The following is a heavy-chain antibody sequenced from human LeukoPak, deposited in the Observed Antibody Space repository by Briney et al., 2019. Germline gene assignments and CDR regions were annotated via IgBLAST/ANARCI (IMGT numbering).Heavy chain of an antibody. CDR2: IDNRGHVI. D-gene: IGHD4/OR15-4a*01. Sequence: GGSLRLSCVDFTFAFSSNNMNWVRQAPGKGLEWLSFIDNRGHVIEYADSVKGRFTISRDNAKNSLFLQMTSLRNDDTAVYYCARGAGSSWFYRWGQGTLVTVSS. CDR3: ARGAGSSWFYR. V-gene: IGHV3-48*02. CDR1: TFAFSSNN. J-gene: IGHJ5*02.